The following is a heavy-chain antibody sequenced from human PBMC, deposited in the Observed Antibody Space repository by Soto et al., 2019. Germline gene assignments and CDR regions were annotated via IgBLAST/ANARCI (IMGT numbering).Heavy chain of an antibody. CDR3: TSFRGMMVQFATDYFQQ. CDR2: IRSKARSYAT. Sequence: EVQLVESGGGLVQPGGSLKLSCAASGFSFSASAMHWVRQASGKGLEWVGRIRSKARSYATEYAASVKGRFTISRDDSKNTAYLQMNSLSTEDTAVYYCTSFRGMMVQFATDYFQQRGQGTLVTVSS. D-gene: IGHD2-8*01. V-gene: IGHV3-73*02. CDR1: GFSFSASA. J-gene: IGHJ1*01.